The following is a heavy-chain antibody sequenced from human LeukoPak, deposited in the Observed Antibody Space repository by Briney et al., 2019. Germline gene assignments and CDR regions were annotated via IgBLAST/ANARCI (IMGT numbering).Heavy chain of an antibody. CDR3: AGGRVHYVVVIRNFDY. J-gene: IGHJ4*02. CDR1: GGSISSGDYY. V-gene: IGHV4-30-4*01. D-gene: IGHD3-22*01. CDR2: IYYSGST. Sequence: SQTLSLTCTVSGGSISSGDYYWSWIRQPPGKGLEWIGYIYYSGSTYYNPSLKSRVTISVDTSKNQFSLKLSSVTAADTAVYYCAGGRVHYVVVIRNFDYWGQGTLVTVPS.